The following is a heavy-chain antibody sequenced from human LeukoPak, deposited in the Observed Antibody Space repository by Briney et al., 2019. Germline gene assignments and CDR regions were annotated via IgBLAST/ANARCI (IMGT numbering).Heavy chain of an antibody. CDR1: GGSISSGGYY. D-gene: IGHD3-22*01. Sequence: PSETLSLTCTVSGGSISSGGYYWSWIRQHPGKGLEWIGYISYSGNTYYNPSLKSRVAISVDTSRNQFSLQLSSVTAADTAVYYCARDRSYDSSGYYTPLDYWGQGTLVTVSS. J-gene: IGHJ4*02. CDR2: ISYSGNT. V-gene: IGHV4-31*03. CDR3: ARDRSYDSSGYYTPLDY.